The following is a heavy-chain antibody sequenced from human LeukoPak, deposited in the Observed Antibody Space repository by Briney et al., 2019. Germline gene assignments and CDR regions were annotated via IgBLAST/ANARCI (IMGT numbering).Heavy chain of an antibody. J-gene: IGHJ6*02. CDR2: ISYDGSNK. D-gene: IGHD2-2*01. CDR1: GIAFSSYG. CDR3: AKDLVPATAHEYYYYGMDV. V-gene: IGHV3-30*18. Sequence: PGRSPRLSCAPSGIAFSSYGMHWVRQAPGKGLEWVAIISYDGSNKYYADSVKGRFTISRDNSKNTLYLQMSSLRAEDTAVYYCAKDLVPATAHEYYYYGMDVWGQGTTVTVCS.